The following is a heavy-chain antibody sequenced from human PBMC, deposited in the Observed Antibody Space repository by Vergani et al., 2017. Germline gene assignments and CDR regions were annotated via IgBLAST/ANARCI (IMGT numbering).Heavy chain of an antibody. V-gene: IGHV1-18*01. Sequence: QVHLEQSGTEVKKPGSSVKVSCKVSGDIFNNYTVTWVRQAPGQGLEWMGWISAYNGNTNYAQKLQGRVTMTTDTSTSTAYMELRSLRSDDTAVYYCARDRLASGSRRPLFDPWGQGTLVTVSS. CDR2: ISAYNGNT. J-gene: IGHJ5*02. CDR1: GDIFNNYT. D-gene: IGHD1-26*01. CDR3: ARDRLASGSRRPLFDP.